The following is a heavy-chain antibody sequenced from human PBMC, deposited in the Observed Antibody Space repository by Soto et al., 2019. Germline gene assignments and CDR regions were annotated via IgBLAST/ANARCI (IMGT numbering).Heavy chain of an antibody. CDR2: ISWNSGSI. CDR3: AKDIQAGITGTTGY. CDR1: GFTFDDYA. D-gene: IGHD1-7*01. Sequence: GGSLRLSCAASGFTFDDYAMHWVRQAPGKGLEWVSGISWNSGSIGYADSVKGRFTISRDNAKNSLYLQMNSLRAEDTALYYCAKDIQAGITGTTGYWGQGTLVTVSS. V-gene: IGHV3-9*01. J-gene: IGHJ4*02.